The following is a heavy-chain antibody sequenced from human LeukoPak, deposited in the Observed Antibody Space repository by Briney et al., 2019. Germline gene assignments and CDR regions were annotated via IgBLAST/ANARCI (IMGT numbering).Heavy chain of an antibody. J-gene: IGHJ4*02. D-gene: IGHD3-9*01. Sequence: PSETLSLTCTVSGSSINSGYYWGWIRQPPGKGLEWIGSIYHSGSTYYNPSLKSRVTISVDTSKNQFSLKLSSVTAADTAVYYCARDPLLTGYIGVWGQGTLVTVSS. CDR1: GSSINSGYY. CDR2: IYHSGST. CDR3: ARDPLLTGYIGV. V-gene: IGHV4-38-2*02.